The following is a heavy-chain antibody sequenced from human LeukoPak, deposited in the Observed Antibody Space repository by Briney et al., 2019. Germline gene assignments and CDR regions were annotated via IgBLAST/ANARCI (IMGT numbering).Heavy chain of an antibody. CDR2: IIPILGIA. CDR3: ARDEGEVAARPSFDY. J-gene: IGHJ4*02. Sequence: TSVKVSCKASGGTFSSYAISWVRQAPGQGHEWMGRIIPILGIANYAQKFQGRVTITADKSTSTAYMELSSLRSEDTAVYYCARDEGEVAARPSFDYWGLGTLVTVSS. V-gene: IGHV1-69*04. D-gene: IGHD6-6*01. CDR1: GGTFSSYA.